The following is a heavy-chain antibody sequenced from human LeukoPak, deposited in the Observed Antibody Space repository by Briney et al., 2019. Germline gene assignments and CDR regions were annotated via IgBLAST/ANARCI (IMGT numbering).Heavy chain of an antibody. V-gene: IGHV1-18*01. D-gene: IGHD3-10*01. J-gene: IGHJ4*02. CDR2: ISAYNGNT. Sequence: ASVKVSCKASGYTFTSYGISWVRQAPGQGLEWMGWISAYNGNTNYAQKLQGRVTMTTDTSTSTDYMELRSLRSDDTAVYYCARETYYYGSGSYYLDYWGQGTLVTVSS. CDR1: GYTFTSYG. CDR3: ARETYYYGSGSYYLDY.